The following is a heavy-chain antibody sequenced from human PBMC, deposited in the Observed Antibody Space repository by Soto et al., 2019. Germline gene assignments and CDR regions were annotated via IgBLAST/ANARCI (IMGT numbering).Heavy chain of an antibody. CDR1: GYSFTSYW. CDR3: ASYSSGWSN. D-gene: IGHD6-19*01. J-gene: IGHJ4*02. Sequence: GESLKISCKGSGYSFTSYWITWVRQMPGKGLEWMGRIDPSDSYTDYSPSFQGHVTITADKSISTAYLQWSSLKASDTAMYYCASYSSGWSNWGQGTLVTVSS. V-gene: IGHV5-10-1*01. CDR2: IDPSDSYT.